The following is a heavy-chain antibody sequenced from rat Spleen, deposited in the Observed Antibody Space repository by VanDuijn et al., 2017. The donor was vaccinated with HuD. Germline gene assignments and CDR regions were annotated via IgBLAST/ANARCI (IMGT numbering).Heavy chain of an antibody. CDR1: GFSLTSYN. D-gene: IGHD1-1*01. Sequence: QVQLKESGPGLVQPSQTLSLTCTVSGFSLTSYNVHWVRQPTGKGLEWMGVIWTGGATDYNSALRSRLSISRDTSKSQVFLKMNSLQPEDTGTYYCARHDYSGDVDFDYWGQGVMVTVSS. CDR3: ARHDYSGDVDFDY. J-gene: IGHJ2*01. V-gene: IGHV2-30*01. CDR2: IWTGGAT.